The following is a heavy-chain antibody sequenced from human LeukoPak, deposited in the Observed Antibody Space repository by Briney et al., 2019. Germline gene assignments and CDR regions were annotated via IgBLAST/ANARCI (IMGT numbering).Heavy chain of an antibody. J-gene: IGHJ3*02. Sequence: ASVKVSCKASGYTFTNYGISWVRQAPGQGLEWMGWINPNSGGTNYAQKFQGRVTMTRDTSISTAYMELSRLRSDDTAVYYCARPTSGWIDAFDIWGQGTMVTVSS. CDR1: GYTFTNYG. CDR2: INPNSGGT. CDR3: ARPTSGWIDAFDI. D-gene: IGHD6-19*01. V-gene: IGHV1-2*02.